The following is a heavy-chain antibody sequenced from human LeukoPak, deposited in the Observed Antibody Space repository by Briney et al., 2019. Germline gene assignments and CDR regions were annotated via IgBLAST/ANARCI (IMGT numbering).Heavy chain of an antibody. D-gene: IGHD5-12*01. CDR1: GFTFSNYG. V-gene: IGHV3-21*01. J-gene: IGHJ4*02. Sequence: GGSLRLSCAASGFTFSNYGMSWVRQAPGKGLEWVSSISSSSSYIYYADSVKGRFTISRDNAKNSLYLQMNSLRAEDTAVYCCARDGGYSGYDYLFDYWGQGTLVTVSS. CDR3: ARDGGYSGYDYLFDY. CDR2: ISSSSSYI.